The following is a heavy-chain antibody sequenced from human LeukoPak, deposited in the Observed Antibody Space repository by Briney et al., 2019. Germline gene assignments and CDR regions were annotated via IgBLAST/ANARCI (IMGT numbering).Heavy chain of an antibody. J-gene: IGHJ4*02. CDR2: INPNSGGT. Sequence: ASVKVSCKASGYTFTSYYMHWVRQAPGQGLEWMGWINPNSGGTNYAQKFQGRVTMTRDTSISTAYMELSRLRSDDTAVYYCARDFRRRWLQINPYYFDYWGQGTLVTVSS. D-gene: IGHD5-12*01. CDR1: GYTFTSYY. CDR3: ARDFRRRWLQINPYYFDY. V-gene: IGHV1-2*02.